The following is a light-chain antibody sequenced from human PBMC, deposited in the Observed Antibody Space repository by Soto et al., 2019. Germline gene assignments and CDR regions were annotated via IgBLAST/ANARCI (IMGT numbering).Light chain of an antibody. CDR3: FSSTTASTHV. Sequence: QSALTQPASVSGSPGQSITISCTGTSSDIGAYDYVSWFQQHPGKAPKLMISEVNNRPSGVSNRFSGSKSGNTAYLTISGLQVEDEAEYFCFSSTTASTHVFGTGTKVTVL. CDR2: EVN. J-gene: IGLJ1*01. CDR1: SSDIGAYDY. V-gene: IGLV2-14*01.